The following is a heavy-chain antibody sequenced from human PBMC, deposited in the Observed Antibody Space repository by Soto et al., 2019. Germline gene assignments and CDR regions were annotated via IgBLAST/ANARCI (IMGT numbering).Heavy chain of an antibody. CDR2: ISAYNGNT. J-gene: IGHJ3*02. D-gene: IGHD3-3*01. CDR1: GYTFTSSG. CDR3: ARVLGYDFWSGYPDAVDM. Sequence: GASVKVSCKASGYTFTSSGISWVRQAPGQGLEWMGWISAYNGNTNYAQKLQGRVTMTTDTSTSTAYMELRSLRSDDTAVYYCARVLGYDFWSGYPDAVDMWGQGTMVTVSS. V-gene: IGHV1-18*01.